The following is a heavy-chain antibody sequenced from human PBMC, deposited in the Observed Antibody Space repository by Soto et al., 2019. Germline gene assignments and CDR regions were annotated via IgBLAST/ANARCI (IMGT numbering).Heavy chain of an antibody. CDR2: IDTDGSTT. V-gene: IGHV3-74*01. CDR1: GFSFSDYW. Sequence: EVQLVESGGGLVQPGGSLRLSCAASGFSFSDYWMHWVRQAPGKGLVWVSCIDTDGSTTTYADSVKGRFTISRDNVKNTLYLQMDSLRAEDTALYYCSRGGRFSGNDLGGQGTLVTVSS. D-gene: IGHD1-26*01. CDR3: SRGGRFSGNDL. J-gene: IGHJ5*02.